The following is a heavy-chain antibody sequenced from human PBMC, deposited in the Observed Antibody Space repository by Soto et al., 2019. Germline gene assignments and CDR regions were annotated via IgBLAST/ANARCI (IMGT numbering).Heavy chain of an antibody. CDR3: ARTYYDFWSGYYIAFDY. V-gene: IGHV3-33*01. D-gene: IGHD3-3*01. CDR1: GFTFSSYG. CDR2: IWYDGSDK. Sequence: GGSLRLSCAASGFTFSSYGMHWVRQAPGKGLEWVAVIWYDGSDKKYVDSVKGRFTISRDNSKNTLYLQMNSLRAEDTAVYYCARTYYDFWSGYYIAFDYWGQGTQVTVSS. J-gene: IGHJ4*02.